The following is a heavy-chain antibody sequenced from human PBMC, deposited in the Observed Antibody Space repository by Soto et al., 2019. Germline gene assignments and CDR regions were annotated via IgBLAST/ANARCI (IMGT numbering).Heavy chain of an antibody. CDR1: GYTFTGYY. CDR3: ARSGNFYPRYYYYYGMDV. Sequence: SVKVSCKASGYTFTGYYMHWVRQAPVQGLEWMGWINPNSGGTNYAQKFQGWVTMTRDTSISTAYMELSRLRSDDTAVYYCARSGNFYPRYYYYYGMDVWGQGTTVTVSS. D-gene: IGHD3-10*01. V-gene: IGHV1-2*04. J-gene: IGHJ6*02. CDR2: INPNSGGT.